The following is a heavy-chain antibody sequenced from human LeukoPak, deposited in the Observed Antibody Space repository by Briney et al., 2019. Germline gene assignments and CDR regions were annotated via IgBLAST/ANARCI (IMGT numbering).Heavy chain of an antibody. D-gene: IGHD6-19*01. CDR2: IYPGDSAT. V-gene: IGHV5-51*01. J-gene: IGHJ4*02. Sequence: HGESLKISCKGSGYSFTSYWIAWVRQMPGKGLEWMRIIYPGDSATRYSPSFQGQVTISADKSISTAYLQWSSLKASDTAMYYCARNTSGWMNYWGQGTLVTVSS. CDR1: GYSFTSYW. CDR3: ARNTSGWMNY.